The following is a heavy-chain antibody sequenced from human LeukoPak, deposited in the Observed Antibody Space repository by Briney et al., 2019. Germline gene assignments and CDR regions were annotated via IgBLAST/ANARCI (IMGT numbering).Heavy chain of an antibody. CDR2: INQDGTKK. J-gene: IGHJ4*02. V-gene: IGHV3-7*04. CDR3: ARDRCSSTSCFIDY. Sequence: PGGSLRLSCAASRFTFSNYSMTWVRQAPGKGLEWVANINQDGTKKYYADSVKGQFTISRDNAKNTLYLQMNSLRAEDRAVYYCARDRCSSTSCFIDYWGQGTLVTVSS. D-gene: IGHD2-2*01. CDR1: RFTFSNYS.